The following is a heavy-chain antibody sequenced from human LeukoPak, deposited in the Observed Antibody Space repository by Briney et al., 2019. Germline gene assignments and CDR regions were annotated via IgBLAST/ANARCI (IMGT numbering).Heavy chain of an antibody. J-gene: IGHJ4*02. V-gene: IGHV4-59*08. D-gene: IGHD6-13*01. Sequence: PSETLSLTCTVSGGSISSYYWSWIRQPPGKGLEWIGYMYYSGSTNYNPSLKSRVTISVDPSKNQFSLKLSSVTAADTAVYYCARAYSSSSLGPWGQGTLVTVSS. CDR2: MYYSGST. CDR1: GGSISSYY. CDR3: ARAYSSSSLGP.